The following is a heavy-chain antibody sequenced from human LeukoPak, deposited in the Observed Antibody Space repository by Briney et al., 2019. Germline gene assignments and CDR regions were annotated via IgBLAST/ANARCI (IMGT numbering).Heavy chain of an antibody. CDR1: GLTISSYG. Sequence: GGSLRLSCAASGLTISSYGMHWVRQAPGKGLEGVAFIHSDGINKYYPDSVKGRFTISRDNANNLLYLQMNSLRGEDTAVYYCTRDRSRAEDDWGQGALVTVSS. J-gene: IGHJ4*02. CDR2: IHSDGINK. D-gene: IGHD1-14*01. CDR3: TRDRSRAEDD. V-gene: IGHV3-30*02.